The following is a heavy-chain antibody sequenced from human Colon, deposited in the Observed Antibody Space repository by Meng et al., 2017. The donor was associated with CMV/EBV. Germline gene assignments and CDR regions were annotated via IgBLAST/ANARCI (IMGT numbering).Heavy chain of an antibody. CDR3: VRDSGYGGSCDY. Sequence: GGSLRLSCAASGFTFTTFWMTWVRQAPGKGLEWVANIKEDGSGQWYEDSVKGRFIIPRDNAKKSVYLQMNSLRAGDTAVYYCVRDSGYGGSCDYWGQGTLVTVSS. CDR1: GFTFTTFW. D-gene: IGHD5-12*01. CDR2: IKEDGSGQ. J-gene: IGHJ4*02. V-gene: IGHV3-7*01.